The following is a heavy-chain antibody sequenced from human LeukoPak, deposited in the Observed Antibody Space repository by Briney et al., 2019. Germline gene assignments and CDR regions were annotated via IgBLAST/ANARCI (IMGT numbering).Heavy chain of an antibody. V-gene: IGHV1-18*01. Sequence: ASVKVSCKASGYTFTSYGISWVRQAPGQGLEWMGWISAYNGNTNYAQRLQGRVTMTTDTSTSTVYMEVRSLRSDDTAVYYCARVIYCSGGSCYVFDYWGQGTLVTVSS. J-gene: IGHJ4*02. D-gene: IGHD2-15*01. CDR3: ARVIYCSGGSCYVFDY. CDR1: GYTFTSYG. CDR2: ISAYNGNT.